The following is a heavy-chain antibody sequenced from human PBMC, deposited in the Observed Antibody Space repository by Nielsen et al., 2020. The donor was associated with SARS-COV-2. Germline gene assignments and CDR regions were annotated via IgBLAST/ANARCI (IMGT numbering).Heavy chain of an antibody. V-gene: IGHV3-23*01. CDR2: ISGSGGST. CDR3: AKDMGVTMIVVALDY. D-gene: IGHD3-22*01. J-gene: IGHJ4*02. Sequence: GGSLRLSCASSGFTFSSYAMSWVRQAPGKGLEWVSAISGSGGSTYYADSVKGRFTISRDNSKNTLYLQMNSLRAEDTAVYYCAKDMGVTMIVVALDYWGQGTLVTVSS. CDR1: GFTFSSYA.